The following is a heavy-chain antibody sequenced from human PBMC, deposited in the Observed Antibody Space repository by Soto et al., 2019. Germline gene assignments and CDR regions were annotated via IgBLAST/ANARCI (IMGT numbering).Heavy chain of an antibody. CDR3: AKDAVPYNGKWDWFDS. J-gene: IGHJ5*01. D-gene: IGHD1-26*01. CDR1: RFTFSDFA. V-gene: IGHV3-23*01. Sequence: SGGGLVQPGGSLTLSCAASRFTFSDFAMSWVRQAPGKGLEWVSSIGGGGTDTYYADSVKGRFTISRDNSKNTLYLQMDSLRDEDTAVYYCAKDAVPYNGKWDWFDSWGQGTLVTASS. CDR2: IGGGGTDT.